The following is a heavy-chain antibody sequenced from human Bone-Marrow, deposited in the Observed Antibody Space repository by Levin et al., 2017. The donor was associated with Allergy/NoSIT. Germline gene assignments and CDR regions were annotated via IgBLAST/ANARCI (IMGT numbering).Heavy chain of an antibody. Sequence: LSLTCAASGFRFSTSAMNWARQAPGKGPEWVSYISSSSGTRDYADSVRGRFTISRDNARNSLYLQMTSLRAEDTAIYYCTTGNGLGDYWGQGTLVTVSS. CDR3: TTGNGLGDY. V-gene: IGHV3-48*01. CDR2: ISSSSGTR. CDR1: GFRFSTSA. J-gene: IGHJ4*02. D-gene: IGHD3-3*01.